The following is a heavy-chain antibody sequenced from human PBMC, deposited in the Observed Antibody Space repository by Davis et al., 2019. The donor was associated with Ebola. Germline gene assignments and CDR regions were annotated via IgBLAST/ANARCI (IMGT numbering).Heavy chain of an antibody. J-gene: IGHJ6*02. Sequence: AASVKVSCKASGYTFTSYGIAWVRQAPGQGLEWMGWISAYNGDTSYAQKFQGRVTMTTDTSTSTAYMELRSLRSDDTAVYYCARDLGAYGGLDVWGQGTTVTVSS. D-gene: IGHD2-21*01. CDR3: ARDLGAYGGLDV. CDR2: ISAYNGDT. V-gene: IGHV1-18*01. CDR1: GYTFTSYG.